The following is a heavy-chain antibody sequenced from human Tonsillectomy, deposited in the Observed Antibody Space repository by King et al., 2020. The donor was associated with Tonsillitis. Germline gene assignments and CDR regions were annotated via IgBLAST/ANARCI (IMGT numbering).Heavy chain of an antibody. CDR3: ASHSRVYKLGAFDI. V-gene: IGHV3-48*03. D-gene: IGHD3-22*01. Sequence: VQLVESGGGLVQPGGSLRLSCAASGFTFSSHEMSWVRQAPGKGLEWISYISFSDVTKYYADSVKGRFTISRDNAKNSLYLQMNSLRAEDTSVYYCASHSRVYKLGAFDIWGQGTMVTVSS. CDR2: ISFSDVTK. J-gene: IGHJ3*02. CDR1: GFTFSSHE.